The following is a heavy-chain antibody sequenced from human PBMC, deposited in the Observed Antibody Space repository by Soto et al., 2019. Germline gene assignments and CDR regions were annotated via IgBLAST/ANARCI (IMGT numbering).Heavy chain of an antibody. J-gene: IGHJ4*02. CDR3: ARVEENYGSGSHIYYFDY. CDR1: GGTFSSYT. V-gene: IGHV1-69*02. D-gene: IGHD3-10*01. Sequence: KVSCKASGGTFSSYTISWVRQAPGQGLEWMGRIIPILGIANYAQKFQGRVTITADKSTSTAYMELSSLRSEDTAVYYCARVEENYGSGSHIYYFDYWGQGTLVTVSS. CDR2: IIPILGIA.